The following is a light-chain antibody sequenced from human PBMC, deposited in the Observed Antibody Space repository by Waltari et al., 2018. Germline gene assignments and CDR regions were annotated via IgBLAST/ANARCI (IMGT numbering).Light chain of an antibody. V-gene: IGKV3-20*01. CDR1: QSVSSSY. J-gene: IGKJ1*01. Sequence: EIVLTQSPGTLSLSPGERATLSCRASQSVSSSYLAWYQQTPGQGPRVLIHGASNRATGIPGRFSGRWSGTDFTLTISRLEPEDFAVYYCQQYGSSPWTFGQWTKVEIK. CDR2: GAS. CDR3: QQYGSSPWT.